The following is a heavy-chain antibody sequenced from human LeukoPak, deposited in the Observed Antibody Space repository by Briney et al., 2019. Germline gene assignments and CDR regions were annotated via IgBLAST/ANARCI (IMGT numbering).Heavy chain of an antibody. CDR2: IIPIFGTA. J-gene: IGHJ4*02. V-gene: IGHV1-69*05. Sequence: SVKVSCKASGGTFSSYAISWVRQAPGQGLEWMGRIIPIFGTANYAQEFQGRVTITTDESTSTAYMELSSLRSEDTAVYYCARNGEAGGYFDYWGQGTLVTVSS. CDR3: ARNGEAGGYFDY. CDR1: GGTFSSYA. D-gene: IGHD2-8*02.